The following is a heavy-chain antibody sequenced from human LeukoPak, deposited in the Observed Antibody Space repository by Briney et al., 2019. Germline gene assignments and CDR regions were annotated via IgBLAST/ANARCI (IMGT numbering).Heavy chain of an antibody. J-gene: IGHJ4*02. CDR3: ARDVASGGVDY. D-gene: IGHD3-10*01. CDR2: ISSSSSTI. Sequence: GGSLRLSCAASGFTFSSYSMNWVRQAPGKGLEWVSYISSSSSTIYYADSVKGRFTISRDNAKNSLYLQMNSLRAEDTAVYYCARDVASGGVDYWGQGTLVTVSS. V-gene: IGHV3-48*04. CDR1: GFTFSSYS.